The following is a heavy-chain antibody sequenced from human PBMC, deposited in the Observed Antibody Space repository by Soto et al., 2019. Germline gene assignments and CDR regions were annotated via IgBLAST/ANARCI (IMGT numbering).Heavy chain of an antibody. CDR2: INPSGGST. CDR1: GYTFTSYY. V-gene: IGHV1-46*01. J-gene: IGHJ5*02. Sequence: ASVKVSCKASGYTFTSYYMHWVRQAPGQGLEWMGIINPSGGSTSYAQKFQGRVTMTRDTSISTAYMELSRLRSDDTAVYYCARRITMIVAGFDPWGQGTLVTVSS. CDR3: ARRITMIVAGFDP. D-gene: IGHD3-22*01.